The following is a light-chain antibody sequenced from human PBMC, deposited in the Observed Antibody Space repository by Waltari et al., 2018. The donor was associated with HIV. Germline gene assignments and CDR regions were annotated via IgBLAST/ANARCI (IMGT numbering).Light chain of an antibody. J-gene: IGLJ2*01. CDR1: SSNIGAGYD. CDR2: GNT. V-gene: IGLV1-40*01. CDR3: QSYDSSLSAYVV. Sequence: QSVLTQPPSVSGAPGQRVTISCTGSSSNIGAGYDVHWYQQLPGTAPKLLIYGNTNRPSGVPDRFSGSKSGTSVSLAITGLQAEDEADYYGQSYDSSLSAYVVFGGGTKLTVL.